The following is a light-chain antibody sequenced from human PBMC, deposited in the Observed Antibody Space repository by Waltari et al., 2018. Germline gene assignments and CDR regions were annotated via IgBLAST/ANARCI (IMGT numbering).Light chain of an antibody. J-gene: IGLJ3*02. V-gene: IGLV2-14*03. Sequence: QSALTQPASVSGSPGQSITISCTGTSSDVDSYNSVSWYQDHPGQGPKVIIYDVSDRPSGVSARFSGSKSGNTASLTISGLQAEDEADYYCSSQSSNNVVLFGGGTKVTVL. CDR1: SSDVDSYNS. CDR2: DVS. CDR3: SSQSSNNVVL.